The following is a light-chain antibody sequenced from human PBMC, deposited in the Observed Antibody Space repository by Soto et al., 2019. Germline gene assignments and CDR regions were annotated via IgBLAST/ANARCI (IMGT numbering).Light chain of an antibody. V-gene: IGLV1-47*01. CDR3: AAGYDSLSGHVG. Sequence: QAVLTQPPSASGTPGQRVTISCSGSSSNLGSTYVYWYQQLPGTAPKLLIYRNNQRPSGVPDRFSGSKSGTSASLAISGLRSEEEDDYYCAAGYDSLSGHVGFGGGTKLTLL. CDR2: RNN. J-gene: IGLJ2*01. CDR1: SSNLGSTY.